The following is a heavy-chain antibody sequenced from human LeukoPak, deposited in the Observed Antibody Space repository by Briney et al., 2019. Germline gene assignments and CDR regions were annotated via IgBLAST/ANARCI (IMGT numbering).Heavy chain of an antibody. CDR1: GFTFSSYG. D-gene: IGHD2-2*01. J-gene: IGHJ4*02. Sequence: GRSLRLSCAASGFTFSSYGMHWVRQAPGKGLEWVAVIWYDGSNKYYADSVKGRFTISRDNSKNTLYLQMNSLRAEDTAVYYCAKDSCSSTSCYLGDYWGQGTLVTVSS. V-gene: IGHV3-33*06. CDR3: AKDSCSSTSCYLGDY. CDR2: IWYDGSNK.